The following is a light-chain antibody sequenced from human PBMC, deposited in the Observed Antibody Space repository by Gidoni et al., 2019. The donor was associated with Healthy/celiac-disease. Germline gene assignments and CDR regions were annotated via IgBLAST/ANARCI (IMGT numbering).Light chain of an antibody. Sequence: DIQMTQSPSSLSASVGDRVTITCQASQDISNYLNWYQQKPGKAPKLLIYDASNVETGVPSRFSGSGSGTDFTFTISSLQPEDIATYYCQQYDNRPVVFGGGTKVEIK. CDR3: QQYDNRPVV. V-gene: IGKV1-33*01. CDR2: DAS. J-gene: IGKJ4*01. CDR1: QDISNY.